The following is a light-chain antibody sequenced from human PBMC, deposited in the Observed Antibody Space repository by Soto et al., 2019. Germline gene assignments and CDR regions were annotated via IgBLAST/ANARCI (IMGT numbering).Light chain of an antibody. V-gene: IGKV3-15*01. J-gene: IGKJ1*01. CDR3: QQYNFWPPET. CDR2: GAS. CDR1: QSVSTD. Sequence: EIVMTQSPATLSVSLGGRATLSCRASQSVSTDLAWYQQRPGQAPRLLIYGASTRATGIPARFTGSGSGTEFILTISSLQSEDSAVYYCQQYNFWPPETFGQGTKVDIK.